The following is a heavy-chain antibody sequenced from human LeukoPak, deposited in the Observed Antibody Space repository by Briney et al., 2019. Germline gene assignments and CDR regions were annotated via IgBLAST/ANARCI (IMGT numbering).Heavy chain of an antibody. CDR2: IGISSGNT. J-gene: IGHJ4*02. CDR1: GFPFSDYS. CDR3: ARDHNYAFDN. Sequence: GGSLRLSCTASGFPFSDYSMNWVRQAPGKGLEWISYIGISSGNTKYADSVKGRFTISADNARNSLYLQMDSLRVEDTAVYYCARDHNYAFDNWGQGTLVSVSS. D-gene: IGHD1-1*01. V-gene: IGHV3-48*04.